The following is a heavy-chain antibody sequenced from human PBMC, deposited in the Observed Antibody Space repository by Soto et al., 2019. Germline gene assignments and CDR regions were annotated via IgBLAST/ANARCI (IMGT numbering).Heavy chain of an antibody. Sequence: PGGALRLSCAASGFTFRSYCMNWVRQAPGKGLEWVSYISSSSSTIYYADSVKGRFTISRDNAKNSLYLQMNSLRDEDTAVYYCARDTHDYGDYFDEWGQGTLVTVSS. J-gene: IGHJ4*02. CDR1: GFTFRSYC. V-gene: IGHV3-48*02. CDR2: ISSSSSTI. CDR3: ARDTHDYGDYFDE. D-gene: IGHD4-17*01.